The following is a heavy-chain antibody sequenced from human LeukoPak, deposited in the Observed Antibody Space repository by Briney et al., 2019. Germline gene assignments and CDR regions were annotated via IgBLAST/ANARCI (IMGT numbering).Heavy chain of an antibody. CDR1: GFTFSDYY. Sequence: GGSLRLSCAASGFTFSDYYMSWIRQTPGKGLEWVSYISSSGSSIYYADAVKGRFTISRDNAKNSLYLQMNSLRAGDTAVYYCARKKRAFDNWGQGTLVTVSS. V-gene: IGHV3-11*01. CDR2: ISSSGSSI. CDR3: ARKKRAFDN. J-gene: IGHJ4*02.